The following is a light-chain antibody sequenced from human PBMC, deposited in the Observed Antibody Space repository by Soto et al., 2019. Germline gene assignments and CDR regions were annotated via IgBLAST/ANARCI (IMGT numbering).Light chain of an antibody. V-gene: IGLV2-23*01. Sequence: QSALTQPASVSGSPGQSITISCTSDVGSYNLVSWYQHHPGKAPKLIIYEGTERPSGVSNRFSGFGSGNTASLTISGLQAEDEADYYCCSSAGDIVELFGRGTKLTVL. J-gene: IGLJ2*01. CDR1: SDVGSYNL. CDR2: EGT. CDR3: CSSAGDIVEL.